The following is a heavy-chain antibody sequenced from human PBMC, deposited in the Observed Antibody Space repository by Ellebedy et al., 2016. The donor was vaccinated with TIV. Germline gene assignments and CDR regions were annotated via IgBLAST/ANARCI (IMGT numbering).Heavy chain of an antibody. CDR2: IYYSGST. CDR1: GGSISSSSYY. V-gene: IGHV4-61*05. CDR3: ARSPYYYDSSGYYLLGRWFDP. Sequence: MPGGSLRLSCTVSGGSISSSSYYWGWIRQPPGKGLEWIGYIYYSGSTNYNPSLKSRVTISVDTSKNQFSLKLSSVTAADTAVYYCARSPYYYDSSGYYLLGRWFDPWGQGTLVTVSS. J-gene: IGHJ5*02. D-gene: IGHD3-22*01.